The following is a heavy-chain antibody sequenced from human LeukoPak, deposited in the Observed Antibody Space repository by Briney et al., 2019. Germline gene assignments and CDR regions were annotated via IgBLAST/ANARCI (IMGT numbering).Heavy chain of an antibody. V-gene: IGHV3-7*01. D-gene: IGHD2-15*01. Sequence: GGSLRLSCALSGLAVSDNHLSWVRQAPGKGLEWVANIKQDGSEKYYVDSVKGRFTISRDNAKNSLYLQMNSLGAEDTAVYYCASGSAFDYWGQGILVTVSS. CDR2: IKQDGSEK. CDR1: GLAVSDNH. CDR3: ASGSAFDY. J-gene: IGHJ4*02.